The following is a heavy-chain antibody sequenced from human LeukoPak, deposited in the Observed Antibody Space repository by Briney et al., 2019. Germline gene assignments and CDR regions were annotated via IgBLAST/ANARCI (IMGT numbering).Heavy chain of an antibody. Sequence: GGSLRLSCAASRFTFSSYGMHWVRQAPGKGLEWVAYIQYDGSNEQYADSVKGRFTISRDNAQSSLYLQMNSLRAGDTAVYYCARQAVARPFDLWGQGTMVAVSS. J-gene: IGHJ3*01. CDR3: ARQAVARPFDL. CDR2: IQYDGSNE. CDR1: RFTFSSYG. V-gene: IGHV3-30*12.